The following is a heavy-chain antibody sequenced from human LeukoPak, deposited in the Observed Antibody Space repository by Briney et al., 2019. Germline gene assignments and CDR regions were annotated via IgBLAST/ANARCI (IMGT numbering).Heavy chain of an antibody. CDR2: SSLGSTTV. D-gene: IGHD1-26*01. Sequence: GGSLRLSCARSGFPFINYNMNWVRQLPGRGLEWLSFSSLGSTTVYYADSVKGRFTISRDDARNSLFLHMTRLRAEDTAVYYCVRAREMDVWGKGTTVTVSS. V-gene: IGHV3-48*04. CDR1: GFPFINYN. CDR3: VRAREMDV. J-gene: IGHJ6*04.